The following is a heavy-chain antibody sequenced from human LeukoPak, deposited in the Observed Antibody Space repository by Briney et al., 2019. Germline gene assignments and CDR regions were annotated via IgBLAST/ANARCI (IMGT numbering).Heavy chain of an antibody. Sequence: PSETLSLTCAVSGGPISSGGYSWSWIRQPPGKGLEWIGYIYHSGSTYYNPSLKSRVTISVDRSKNQFSLKLSSVTAADTAVYYCARGRYYYGSGSPPFDPWGQGTLVTVSS. CDR3: ARGRYYYGSGSPPFDP. J-gene: IGHJ5*02. CDR1: GGPISSGGYS. D-gene: IGHD3-10*01. CDR2: IYHSGST. V-gene: IGHV4-30-2*01.